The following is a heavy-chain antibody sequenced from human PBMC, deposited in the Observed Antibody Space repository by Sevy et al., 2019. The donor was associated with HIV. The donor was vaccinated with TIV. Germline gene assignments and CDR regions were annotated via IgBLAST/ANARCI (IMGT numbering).Heavy chain of an antibody. J-gene: IGHJ4*02. CDR3: ARDLDGSGSYLIDY. V-gene: IGHV3-33*08. D-gene: IGHD3-10*01. CDR1: GFRFSDYS. CDR2: IWYDGSNK. Sequence: GGSLRLSCAASGFRFSDYSMHWVRQAPGKGLEWVAVIWYDGSNKYYADSVKGRFTISRDNSKNTLYLQMNSLRAEDTAVYYCARDLDGSGSYLIDYWGQGTLVTVSS.